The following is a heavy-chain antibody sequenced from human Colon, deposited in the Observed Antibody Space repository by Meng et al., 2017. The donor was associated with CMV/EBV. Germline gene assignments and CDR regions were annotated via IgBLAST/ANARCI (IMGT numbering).Heavy chain of an antibody. CDR2: INPSGGST. CDR3: AKEKDFWRRFFDY. CDR1: GYTFTNYF. V-gene: IGHV1-46*01. Sequence: ASVNVSCKASGYTFTNYFMHWVRQAPGQGLEWMGVINPSGGSTTYAQNFQGRVTMTRDTSTSTIYMELSSLRSEDTAVYYCAKEKDFWRRFFDYWGQGTLVTVSS. J-gene: IGHJ4*02. D-gene: IGHD3-3*01.